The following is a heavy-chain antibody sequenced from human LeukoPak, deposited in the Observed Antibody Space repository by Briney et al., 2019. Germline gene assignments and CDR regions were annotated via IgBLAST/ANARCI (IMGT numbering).Heavy chain of an antibody. Sequence: GESLQISCKGSGYSFTSYWIGWVCQMPGKGLEWMGIIYPGDSDTRYSPSFQGQVTISADKSISTAYLQWSSLKASDTAMYYCARRYDSSGYPYLDYWGQGTLVTVSS. CDR3: ARRYDSSGYPYLDY. J-gene: IGHJ4*02. CDR2: IYPGDSDT. CDR1: GYSFTSYW. V-gene: IGHV5-51*01. D-gene: IGHD3-22*01.